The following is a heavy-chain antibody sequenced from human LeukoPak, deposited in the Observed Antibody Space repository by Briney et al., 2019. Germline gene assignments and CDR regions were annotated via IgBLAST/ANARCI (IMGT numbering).Heavy chain of an antibody. D-gene: IGHD3-22*01. J-gene: IGHJ3*02. CDR3: ARGPYSYDSSGAFDI. CDR2: VASSGST. V-gene: IGHV4-61*02. CDR1: GDSISSGDYY. Sequence: PSETLSLTCTVSGDSISSGDYYGRWTRQPAGKGLEWIGRVASSGSTNYNPSLKSRVTIAVDTSKHQFSLNLSSVTAADTAVSFCARGPYSYDSSGAFDIWGQGTMVTVSS.